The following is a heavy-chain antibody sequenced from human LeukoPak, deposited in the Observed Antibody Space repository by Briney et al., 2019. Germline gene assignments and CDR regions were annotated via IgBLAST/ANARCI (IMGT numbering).Heavy chain of an antibody. V-gene: IGHV3-23*01. J-gene: IGHJ6*03. CDR3: AKDSSSYDWGYMDV. CDR1: GFIFGDFW. D-gene: IGHD3-22*01. CDR2: IGGSDGRT. Sequence: PGGSLRLSCAASGFIFGDFWMVWVRQAPGKGLEWVSLIGGSDGRTRYADSVKGRFTISRDNSKNTLYLEMNSLRAEDTAVYYCAKDSSSYDWGYMDVWGKGTTVTISS.